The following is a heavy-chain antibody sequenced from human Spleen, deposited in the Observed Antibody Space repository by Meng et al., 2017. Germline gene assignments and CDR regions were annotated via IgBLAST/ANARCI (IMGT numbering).Heavy chain of an antibody. CDR1: AGSSSSSNG. D-gene: IGHD4-11*01. CDR2: INHSGST. CDR3: ARGPTTMAHDFDY. Sequence: VDVPPSGPRLFEPPGALPLTCAVSAGSSSSSNGWSWVRQPPGKGLEWIGEINHSGSTNYNPSLESRATISVDTSQNNLSLKLSSVTAADSAVYYCARGPTTMAHDFDYWGQGTLVTVSS. J-gene: IGHJ4*02. V-gene: IGHV4-4*03.